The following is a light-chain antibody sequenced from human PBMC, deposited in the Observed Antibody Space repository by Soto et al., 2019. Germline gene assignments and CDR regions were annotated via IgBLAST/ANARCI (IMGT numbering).Light chain of an antibody. CDR2: AAS. J-gene: IGKJ4*01. CDR3: QKYNSAPLT. V-gene: IGKV1-27*01. CDR1: LPISNY. Sequence: DIKMTQSPSSRSALVGAGVTITGGPGLPISNYLAWYQQKPGKIPSLLIYAASTLQAGVPSRFSGSGSGTDFTLTISSLQPEDVAAYYCQKYNSAPLTFGGGTKVDIK.